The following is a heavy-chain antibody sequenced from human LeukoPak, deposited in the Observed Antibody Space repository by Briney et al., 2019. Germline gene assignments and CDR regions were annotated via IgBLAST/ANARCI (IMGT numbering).Heavy chain of an antibody. CDR1: GFTFSSYS. D-gene: IGHD6-13*01. J-gene: IGHJ4*02. CDR2: ISSGSSYI. Sequence: GGSLRLSCAASGFTFSSYSMNWVRQAPGKGLEWVSSISSGSSYIYYVGSVKGRFTISRDNGKNSLYLQMNSLGAEDTAVYYCARGPTLIATTGPYYFDFWGQGTLVTVSS. CDR3: ARGPTLIATTGPYYFDF. V-gene: IGHV3-21*01.